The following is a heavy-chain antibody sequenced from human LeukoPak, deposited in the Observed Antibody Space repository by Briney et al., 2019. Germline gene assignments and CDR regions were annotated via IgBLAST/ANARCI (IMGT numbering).Heavy chain of an antibody. CDR3: ARQFYSGSYFDY. D-gene: IGHD1-26*01. CDR2: INHSGST. CDR1: GGSFSGYY. J-gene: IGHJ4*02. V-gene: IGHV4-34*01. Sequence: SETLSLTCAVYGGSFSGYYWSWIRQPPGKGLEWIGEINHSGSTNYNPSLKSRVTISVDTSKNQSSLKLSSVTAADTAVYYCARQFYSGSYFDYWGQGTLVTVSS.